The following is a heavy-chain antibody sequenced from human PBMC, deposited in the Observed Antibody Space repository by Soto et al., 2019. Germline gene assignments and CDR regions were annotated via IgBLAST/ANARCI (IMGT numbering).Heavy chain of an antibody. CDR3: AKDRRGVMDV. CDR1: GFTFSSYD. Sequence: EVQLLESGGGLIQPGGSLRLSCAASGFTFSSYDMSWVRQAPGKGLEWVSAVSGSGGSTYYADSVKGRFTISRDNSNNTLYLQMNSLRAEDTAVYYCAKDRRGVMDVWGQGTTVTVSS. CDR2: VSGSGGST. D-gene: IGHD3-10*01. J-gene: IGHJ6*02. V-gene: IGHV3-23*01.